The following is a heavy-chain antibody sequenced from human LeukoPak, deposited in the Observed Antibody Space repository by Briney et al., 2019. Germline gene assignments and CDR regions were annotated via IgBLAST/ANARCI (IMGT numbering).Heavy chain of an antibody. Sequence: GGSLRLSCAASGFTFSSYGMHWVRQAPGKGLEWVAFIRYDGSNKYYADSVKGRLTISRDNSKNTLYLQMNSLRAEDTAVYYCAKADGGSYPLDYWGQRTLVTVSS. V-gene: IGHV3-30*02. CDR1: GFTFSSYG. D-gene: IGHD1-26*01. CDR2: IRYDGSNK. CDR3: AKADGGSYPLDY. J-gene: IGHJ4*02.